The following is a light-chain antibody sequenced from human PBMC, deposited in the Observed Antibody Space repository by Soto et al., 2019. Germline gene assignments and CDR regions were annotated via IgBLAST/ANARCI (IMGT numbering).Light chain of an antibody. CDR3: QQYGSSALT. V-gene: IGKV3-20*01. Sequence: EIVLTQSPGTLSVSPGERATLSCRASQSVSSLYLAWYQQKPGQAPRLLIYGASSRPTGIPDRFSGSGSGTDFTLTISRLEPEDFAVYYCQQYGSSALTFGGATKVDIK. J-gene: IGKJ4*01. CDR2: GAS. CDR1: QSVSSLY.